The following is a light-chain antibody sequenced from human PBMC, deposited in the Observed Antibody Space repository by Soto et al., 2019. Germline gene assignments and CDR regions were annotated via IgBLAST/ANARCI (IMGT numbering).Light chain of an antibody. V-gene: IGKV3-20*01. Sequence: EIVLTQSPGTLSLSPGERATLSCRASQSVSRSYLAWYQQNPGQAPRLLIYGASNRATGIPDRFSGSGSGTDFTLTINRLEPEDFAVYYCQQYGTSPYTFGQGTKLEIK. CDR3: QQYGTSPYT. CDR2: GAS. CDR1: QSVSRSY. J-gene: IGKJ2*01.